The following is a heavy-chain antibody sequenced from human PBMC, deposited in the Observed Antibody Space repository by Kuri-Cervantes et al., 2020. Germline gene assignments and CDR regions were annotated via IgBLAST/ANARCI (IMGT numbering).Heavy chain of an antibody. Sequence: ETLSLTCTVSGASVNNGNYYWTWIRQPPGKGLEWIGYINYSGNTKYNPSLKSRVTITVDTSKNQFSLKLSSVTAADTAVYYCARDVPYCSGGSCYSFIDYWGQGTLVTVSS. CDR3: ARDVPYCSGGSCYSFIDY. CDR2: INYSGNT. CDR1: GASVNNGNYY. D-gene: IGHD2-15*01. V-gene: IGHV4-61*01. J-gene: IGHJ4*02.